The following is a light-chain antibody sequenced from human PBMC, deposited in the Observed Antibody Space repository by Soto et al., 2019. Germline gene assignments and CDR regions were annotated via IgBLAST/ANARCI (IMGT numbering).Light chain of an antibody. Sequence: EMFLTQSPAPLSVSPGERVTLSCRASQNLHSFLNWYQQRPGQAPRPLIYDGSKRAAGVPDRISGDGSGTDYTLTISSLEPEDFAVYYCQQRTRWPMTFGQGTRLEIK. V-gene: IGKV3-11*01. CDR1: QNLHSF. CDR2: DGS. CDR3: QQRTRWPMT. J-gene: IGKJ5*01.